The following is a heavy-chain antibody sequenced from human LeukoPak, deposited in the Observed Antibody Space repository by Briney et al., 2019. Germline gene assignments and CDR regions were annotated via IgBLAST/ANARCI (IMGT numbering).Heavy chain of an antibody. CDR1: GVSISSYY. Sequence: SETLSLTCTVSGVSISSYYRSWIRQPPGKGLEWIGYIYYSGSTNYNPSLKSRVTISVDTSKNQFSLKLSSVTAADTAVYYCASRGYSYTYDYWGQGTLVTVSS. V-gene: IGHV4-59*01. J-gene: IGHJ4*02. CDR3: ASRGYSYTYDY. D-gene: IGHD5-18*01. CDR2: IYYSGST.